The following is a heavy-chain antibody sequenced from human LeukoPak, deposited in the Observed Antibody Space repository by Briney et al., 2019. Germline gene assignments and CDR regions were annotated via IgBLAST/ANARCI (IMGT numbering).Heavy chain of an antibody. CDR1: GGSIKNYY. V-gene: IGHV4-59*01. CDR3: ARVGIVGATYPFDY. Sequence: PSETLSLTCTVSGGSIKNYYWTWIRQPPGKGLEWIGYIYYSGSTNYNPSLKSRVTISVDTSKNQFSLKLSSVTAADTAVYYCARVGIVGATYPFDYWGQGTLVTVSS. D-gene: IGHD1-26*01. CDR2: IYYSGST. J-gene: IGHJ4*02.